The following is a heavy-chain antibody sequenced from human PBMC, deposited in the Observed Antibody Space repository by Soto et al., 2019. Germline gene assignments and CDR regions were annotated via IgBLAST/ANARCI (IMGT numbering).Heavy chain of an antibody. CDR1: GGTFSSYA. D-gene: IGHD4-17*01. CDR3: ARTRRTGATVLLIDY. J-gene: IGHJ4*02. V-gene: IGHV1-69*06. CDR2: IIPIFGTA. Sequence: GASVKVSCKASGGTFSSYAISWVRQAPGQGLEWMGGIIPIFGTANYAQKFQGRVTITADKSTSTAYMELSSLRSEDTAVYYCARTRRTGATVLLIDYWGQGTLVTVYS.